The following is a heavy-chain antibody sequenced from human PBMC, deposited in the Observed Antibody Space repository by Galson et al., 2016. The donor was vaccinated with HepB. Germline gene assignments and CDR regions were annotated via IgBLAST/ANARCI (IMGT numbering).Heavy chain of an antibody. J-gene: IGHJ5*02. D-gene: IGHD2-15*01. CDR2: ITNKLNNYAT. Sequence: SLRLSCAASGFTFSDSNVHWVRQASGKGLEWVGRITNKLNNYATAYAASVKGRFIVSRDDSENTAYLHMNSLKTEDTAIYYCIPSRGHLGRSWGQGTLITVSS. V-gene: IGHV3-73*01. CDR1: GFTFSDSN. CDR3: IPSRGHLGRS.